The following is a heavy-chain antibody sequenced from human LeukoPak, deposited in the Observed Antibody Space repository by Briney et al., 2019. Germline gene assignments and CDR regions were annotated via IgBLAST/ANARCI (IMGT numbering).Heavy chain of an antibody. Sequence: GGSLRLSCAASGFTFSSYEMNWVRQAPGKGLEWVSYISSSGITIYYADSVKGRFTISRDNARNSLYLQMNSLRAEDTAVYYCAREGEATGTFFDYWGQGALVTVSS. D-gene: IGHD1-1*01. J-gene: IGHJ4*02. CDR3: AREGEATGTFFDY. CDR1: GFTFSSYE. CDR2: ISSSGITI. V-gene: IGHV3-48*03.